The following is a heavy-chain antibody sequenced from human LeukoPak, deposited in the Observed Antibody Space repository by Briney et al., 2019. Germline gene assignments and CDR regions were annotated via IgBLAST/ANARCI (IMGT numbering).Heavy chain of an antibody. CDR3: ARDAFNWNYDGSWFDP. J-gene: IGHJ5*02. D-gene: IGHD1-7*01. CDR2: ISSSSSYI. V-gene: IGHV3-21*01. CDR1: GFTFSSYS. Sequence: GGSLRLSCAASGFTFSSYSMNWVRQAPGKGLEWVSSISSSSSYIYYADSVKGRFTISRDNAKNSLYLQMNSLRAEDTAVYYCARDAFNWNYDGSWFDPWGQGTLVTVSS.